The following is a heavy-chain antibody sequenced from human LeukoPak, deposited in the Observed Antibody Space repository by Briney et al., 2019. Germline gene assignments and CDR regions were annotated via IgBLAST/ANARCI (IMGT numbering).Heavy chain of an antibody. CDR3: ARDEGIVGAQDV. D-gene: IGHD1-26*01. CDR2: ISGSGGST. V-gene: IGHV3-23*01. Sequence: GGSLRLSCAASGFTFSSYAMSWVRQAPGKGLEWVSAISGSGGSTYYADSVKGRFTISRDNSKNTLYLQMNSLRAEDTAVYYCARDEGIVGAQDVWGKGTTVTVSS. CDR1: GFTFSSYA. J-gene: IGHJ6*04.